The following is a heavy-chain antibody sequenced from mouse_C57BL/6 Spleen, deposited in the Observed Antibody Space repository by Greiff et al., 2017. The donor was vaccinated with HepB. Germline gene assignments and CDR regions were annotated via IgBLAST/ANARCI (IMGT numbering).Heavy chain of an antibody. J-gene: IGHJ3*01. CDR1: GFTFSDYG. Sequence: EVHLVESGGGLVKPGGSLKLSCAASGFTFSDYGMHWVRQAPEKGLEWVAYISSGSSTIYYADTVKGRFTISRDNAKNTLFLQMTSLRSEDTAMYYCARGISYDYDGGFAYWGQGTLVTVSA. D-gene: IGHD2-4*01. V-gene: IGHV5-17*01. CDR2: ISSGSSTI. CDR3: ARGISYDYDGGFAY.